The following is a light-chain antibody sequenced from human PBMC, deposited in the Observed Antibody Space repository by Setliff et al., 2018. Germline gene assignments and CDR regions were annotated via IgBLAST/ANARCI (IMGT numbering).Light chain of an antibody. CDR2: AVS. CDR3: NAYTSGSTYV. J-gene: IGLJ1*01. CDR1: SSDVGSYDL. V-gene: IGLV2-14*03. Sequence: QSVLTQPASVSGSPGQSITISCSGTSSDVGSYDLVSWYQQHPGKAPKLIIYAVSDRPSGVSNRFSGSKSGNTASLTISGLQTEDEADYYCNAYTSGSTYVFGNGTKVTGL.